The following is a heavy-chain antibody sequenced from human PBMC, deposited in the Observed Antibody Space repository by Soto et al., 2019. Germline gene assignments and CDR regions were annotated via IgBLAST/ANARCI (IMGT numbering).Heavy chain of an antibody. CDR2: IYPADSDT. V-gene: IGHV5-51*01. CDR3: ARQATYSSSWPD. D-gene: IGHD6-13*01. CDR1: GYSFTSYW. J-gene: IGHJ4*02. Sequence: PGESLKISCKGSGYSFTSYWIVWVRQMPGRGLEWMGIIYPADSDTRYSPSFQGQVTISADKSISTAYLQWSSLKASDTAMYFCARQATYSSSWPDWGQGTLVTVSS.